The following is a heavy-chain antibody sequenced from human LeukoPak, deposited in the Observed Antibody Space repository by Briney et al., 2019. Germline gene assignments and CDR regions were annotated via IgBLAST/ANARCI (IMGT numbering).Heavy chain of an antibody. V-gene: IGHV3-53*01. CDR1: GFTVSSNY. J-gene: IGHJ4*02. CDR2: IYSGGNT. CDR3: ARAEGSGSSFDY. Sequence: GGSLRLSCAASGFTVSSNYMSWVRQAPGKGLEWVSGIYSGGNTYYADSVKGRFTISRDNAKNSLYLQMNSLRVEDTAVYYCARAEGSGSSFDYWGQGTLVTVSS. D-gene: IGHD3-10*01.